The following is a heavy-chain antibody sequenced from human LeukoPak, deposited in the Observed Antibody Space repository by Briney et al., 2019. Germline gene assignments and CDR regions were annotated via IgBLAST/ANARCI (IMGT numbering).Heavy chain of an antibody. CDR3: ARGPVGGATYYDGDAFDI. V-gene: IGHV4-59*01. J-gene: IGHJ3*02. D-gene: IGHD1-26*01. CDR1: GGSMSSYY. Sequence: SETLSLTCSVSGGSMSSYYWSWIRQSPGKGLEWIGYIYYSGSTNYNPSLKSRVTISVDTSKNQFSLKLSSVTAVDTAVYYCARGPVGGATYYDGDAFDIWGQGTMVTVSS. CDR2: IYYSGST.